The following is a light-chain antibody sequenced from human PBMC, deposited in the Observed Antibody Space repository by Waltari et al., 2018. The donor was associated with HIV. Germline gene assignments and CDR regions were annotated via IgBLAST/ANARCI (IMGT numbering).Light chain of an antibody. V-gene: IGLV1-47*01. Sequence: QSVLTQPPSASGTPRQRVTISCSGSSSNIGSNYVYWYQQPPGPAPKLLIYRNNQRPSGVPDRFSGSKSGTSASLAISGLRSEDEADYYCAAWDDSLSGPGVFGGGTKLTVL. J-gene: IGLJ3*02. CDR1: SSNIGSNY. CDR2: RNN. CDR3: AAWDDSLSGPGV.